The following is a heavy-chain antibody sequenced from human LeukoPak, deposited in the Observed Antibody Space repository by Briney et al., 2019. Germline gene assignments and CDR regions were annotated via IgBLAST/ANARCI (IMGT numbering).Heavy chain of an antibody. D-gene: IGHD1-26*01. CDR2: VKSDGRST. CDR1: GFTFSSHW. V-gene: IGHV3-74*03. Sequence: GGSLRLSCAASGFTFSSHWMHWVRQAPGKGLVWVSGVKSDGRSTMYADSVKDRFTISRDNAKNTLYLQLNSLRAEDTAVYYCARANSGAYWDYFENWGQGTQVTVSS. CDR3: ARANSGAYWDYFEN. J-gene: IGHJ4*02.